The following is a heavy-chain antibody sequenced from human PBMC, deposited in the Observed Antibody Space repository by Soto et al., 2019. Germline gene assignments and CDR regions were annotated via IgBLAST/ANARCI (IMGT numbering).Heavy chain of an antibody. CDR2: IIPIFGTA. CDR3: AIVYYDSSGPADDAFDI. Sequence: QVQLVQSGAEVKKPGSSVKVSCKASGGTFSSYAISWVRQAPGQGLEWMGGIIPIFGTANYAQKFQGRVTITADESTSTAYMELSCLRSEDTAVYYCAIVYYDSSGPADDAFDIWGQGTMVTVSS. V-gene: IGHV1-69*12. J-gene: IGHJ3*02. D-gene: IGHD3-22*01. CDR1: GGTFSSYA.